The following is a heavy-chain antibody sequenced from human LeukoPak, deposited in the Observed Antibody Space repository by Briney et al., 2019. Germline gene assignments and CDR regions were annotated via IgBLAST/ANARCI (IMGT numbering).Heavy chain of an antibody. V-gene: IGHV6-1*01. CDR1: GDSVSRNTAG. D-gene: IGHD3-22*01. CDR2: TYYRSKWYN. J-gene: IGHJ6*03. Sequence: SQTLSLTCAISGDSVSRNTAGWNWIRQSPSRGLEWLGRTYYRSKWYNDYAVSVKSRITINPDTSKNQFSLQLNSVTPEDTAVYYCARGATMITAYYMGVWGKGTTVTVSS. CDR3: ARGATMITAYYMGV.